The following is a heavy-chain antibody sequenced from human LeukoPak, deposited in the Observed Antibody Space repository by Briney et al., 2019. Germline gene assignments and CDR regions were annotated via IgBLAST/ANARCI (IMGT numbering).Heavy chain of an antibody. CDR3: ARSYGSGTPGKYGMDV. D-gene: IGHD3-10*01. J-gene: IGHJ6*04. CDR2: ISGSGGST. V-gene: IGHV3-23*01. Sequence: GGSLRLSCAASGFTFSIYAMSCVRQARGKGLECVLDISGSGGSTYYADSVKGRFTISRDNSKNTLYLQMNSLRAEDTAVYYCARSYGSGTPGKYGMDVWGKGTTVTVSS. CDR1: GFTFSIYA.